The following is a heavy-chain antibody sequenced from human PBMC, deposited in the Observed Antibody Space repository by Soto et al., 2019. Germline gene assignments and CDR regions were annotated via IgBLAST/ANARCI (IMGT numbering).Heavy chain of an antibody. J-gene: IGHJ2*01. D-gene: IGHD3-9*01. Sequence: ASVKVSCKASGYIFTSYAMHWVRQAPGQRLEWMGWINAGNGNTKYSQKFQGRVTITRDTSASTAYMELSSLRSEDTAVYYCARDGYDILTGYYTIDWYFDLWGRGTLVTV. CDR3: ARDGYDILTGYYTIDWYFDL. CDR1: GYIFTSYA. CDR2: INAGNGNT. V-gene: IGHV1-3*01.